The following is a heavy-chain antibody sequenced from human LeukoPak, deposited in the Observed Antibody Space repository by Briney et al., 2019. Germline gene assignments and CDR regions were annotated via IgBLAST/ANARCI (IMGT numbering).Heavy chain of an antibody. CDR2: ISWNSGSI. Sequence: GGSLRLSCAASGFTIDDYAMDWVRQAPGKGLEWVSGISWNSGSIGYADSVKGRFTISRDNAKNSLYLQMNSLRAEDTALYYCAKGRLMFDYYYGMDVWAKGPRSPSP. CDR3: AKGRLMFDYYYGMDV. CDR1: GFTIDDYA. V-gene: IGHV3-9*01. J-gene: IGHJ6*02. D-gene: IGHD3-10*02.